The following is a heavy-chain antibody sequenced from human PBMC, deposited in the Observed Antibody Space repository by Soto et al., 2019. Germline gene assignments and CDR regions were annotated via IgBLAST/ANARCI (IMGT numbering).Heavy chain of an antibody. CDR3: ARSQGSSTSLESYYYYDYGMDV. J-gene: IGHJ6*02. Sequence: QVQLVQSGAEVKKPGSSVKVSCKASGGTFSSYAISWVRQAPRQGLEWMGGIIPISGTANYAQKFQGRVTITADESTSTVYMGRSSLRSEDTGVYFCARSQGSSTSLESYYYYDYGMDVWGQGTTVTVSS. D-gene: IGHD2-2*01. CDR1: GGTFSSYA. CDR2: IIPISGTA. V-gene: IGHV1-69*01.